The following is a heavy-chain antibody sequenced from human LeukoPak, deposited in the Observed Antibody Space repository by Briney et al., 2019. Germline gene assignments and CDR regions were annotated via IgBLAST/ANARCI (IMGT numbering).Heavy chain of an antibody. CDR1: GYIFTSYG. J-gene: IGHJ4*02. CDR2: ISGYNGNT. CDR3: ARDNSSSTREN. D-gene: IGHD6-13*01. Sequence: ASVKVSCKASGYIFTSYGISWVRQAPGQGLEWMGWISGYNGNTNYAQKFQGRVTMTTDTSTSTVYMELRSLRSDDTAVYYCARDNSSSTRENWGQGTQVTVSS. V-gene: IGHV1-18*01.